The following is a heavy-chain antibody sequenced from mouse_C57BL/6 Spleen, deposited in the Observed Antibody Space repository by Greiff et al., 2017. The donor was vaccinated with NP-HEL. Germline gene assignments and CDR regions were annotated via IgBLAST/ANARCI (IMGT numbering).Heavy chain of an antibody. D-gene: IGHD1-1*01. CDR2: ISSGGSYT. J-gene: IGHJ2*01. CDR3: ARQGSSPYYFDY. CDR1: GFTFSSYG. V-gene: IGHV5-6*02. Sequence: DVMLVESGGDLVKPGGSLKLSCAASGFTFSSYGMSWVRQTPDKRLEWVATISSGGSYTYYPDSVKGRFTISRDNAKNTLYLQMSSLKSEDTAMYYCARQGSSPYYFDYWGQGTTLTVSS.